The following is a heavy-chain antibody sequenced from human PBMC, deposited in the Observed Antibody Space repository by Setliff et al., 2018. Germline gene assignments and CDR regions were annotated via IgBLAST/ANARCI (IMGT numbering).Heavy chain of an antibody. CDR3: ARATSGWYSAYYYYMDV. D-gene: IGHD6-19*01. CDR1: GASLSSGTYY. Sequence: SETLSLTCTVSGASLSSGTYYWGWIRQPPGKGLEWIGRIYYRGDTYYNASLKGRLTISVDTAQNQFSLSLTSVTAADTAVYYCARATSGWYSAYYYYMDVWGKGTTVTVSS. J-gene: IGHJ6*03. V-gene: IGHV4-39*07. CDR2: IYYRGDT.